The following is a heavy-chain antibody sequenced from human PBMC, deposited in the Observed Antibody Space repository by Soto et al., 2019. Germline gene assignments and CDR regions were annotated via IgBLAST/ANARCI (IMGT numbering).Heavy chain of an antibody. V-gene: IGHV4-39*01. CDR2: IYYSGST. Sequence: PSETLSLTCTVSGGSISSSSYYWGWIRQPPGKGLEWIGSIYYSGSTYYNPSLKSRVTISVDTSKNQFSLKLSSVTAADTAVYYCARLPHFPHYDILTGDLDYWGQGTLVTVSS. CDR3: ARLPHFPHYDILTGDLDY. CDR1: GGSISSSSYY. D-gene: IGHD3-9*01. J-gene: IGHJ4*02.